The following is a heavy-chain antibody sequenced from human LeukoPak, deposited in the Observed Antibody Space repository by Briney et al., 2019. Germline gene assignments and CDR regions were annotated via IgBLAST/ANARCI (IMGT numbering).Heavy chain of an antibody. CDR3: AKTRGYGAYDPFDY. D-gene: IGHD5-12*01. J-gene: IGHJ4*02. CDR1: GFPFSSYW. CDR2: IKQDGSKK. V-gene: IGHV3-7*03. Sequence: GGSLRLSCVASGFPFSSYWMTWVRQAPGKGLEWVANIKQDGSKKSYVDSVKGRFTISRDNAKNSLYLQMNSLRAEDTAVYYCAKTRGYGAYDPFDYWGQGVLVTVSS.